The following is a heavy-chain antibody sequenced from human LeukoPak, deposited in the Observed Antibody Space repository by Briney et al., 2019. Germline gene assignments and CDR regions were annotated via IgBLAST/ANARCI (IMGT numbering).Heavy chain of an antibody. J-gene: IGHJ3*02. Sequence: SETLSLTCTVSGGSISSYYWNWIRQPAGKGLEWIGRMYTSGSTNYNPSLKSRVTMSVDTSKNQFSLKLSSVTAADTAVYYCARDGSKTTSDWVRGHGYAFDIWGQGTMVTVSS. V-gene: IGHV4-4*07. CDR3: ARDGSKTTSDWVRGHGYAFDI. D-gene: IGHD3-10*01. CDR1: GGSISSYY. CDR2: MYTSGST.